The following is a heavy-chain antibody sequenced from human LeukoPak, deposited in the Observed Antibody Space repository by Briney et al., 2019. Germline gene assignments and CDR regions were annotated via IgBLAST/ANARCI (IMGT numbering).Heavy chain of an antibody. Sequence: ASVKVSCKASGGTFSSYAISWVRQAPGQGLEWMGRIIPILGIANYARKFQGRVTITADKSTSTAYMELSSLRSEDTAVYYCAREGQSGIVVVPAAPGWFDPWGQGTLVTVSS. CDR2: IIPILGIA. D-gene: IGHD2-2*01. CDR1: GGTFSSYA. CDR3: AREGQSGIVVVPAAPGWFDP. V-gene: IGHV1-69*04. J-gene: IGHJ5*02.